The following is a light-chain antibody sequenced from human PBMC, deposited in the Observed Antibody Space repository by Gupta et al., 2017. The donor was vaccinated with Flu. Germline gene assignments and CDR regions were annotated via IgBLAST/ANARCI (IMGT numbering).Light chain of an antibody. CDR3: QQGSNWPQT. Sequence: ILLTQSPATLSLAPGERATRSCMASQSVSSYLAWYQQKPGQAPRLLIYDASNRATGIPARFSGSGSGTEFTLTISSLEPEDFAVYYCQQGSNWPQTFGQGTKVEIK. CDR1: QSVSSY. V-gene: IGKV3-11*01. J-gene: IGKJ1*01. CDR2: DAS.